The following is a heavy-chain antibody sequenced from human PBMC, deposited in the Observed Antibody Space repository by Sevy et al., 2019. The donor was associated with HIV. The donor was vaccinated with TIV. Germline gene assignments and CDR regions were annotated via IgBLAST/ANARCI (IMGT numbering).Heavy chain of an antibody. J-gene: IGHJ6*02. V-gene: IGHV5-51*01. Sequence: GESLKISCKGSGYSFTSYWIGWVRQMPGKGLEWMGIIYPGDSDTRYSPSFQGQVTISADKSISTAYLQWSSLKASDTAMCYCARQGPQIAARPNYYYYGMDVWGQGTTVTVSS. CDR2: IYPGDSDT. CDR3: ARQGPQIAARPNYYYYGMDV. D-gene: IGHD6-13*01. CDR1: GYSFTSYW.